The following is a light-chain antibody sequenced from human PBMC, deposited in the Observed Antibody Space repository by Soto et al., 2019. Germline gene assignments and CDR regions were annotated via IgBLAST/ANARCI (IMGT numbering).Light chain of an antibody. J-gene: IGLJ1*01. CDR1: SSDVGGYNY. V-gene: IGLV2-14*01. CDR3: TSSTSGSLYV. Sequence: QSVLTQAASVSGSPGQSITISRTGTSSDVGGYNYVSWYQQFPGKVPKLLIYNVSNRPSGVSNRFSGSKSGNTASLTISGLQAEDEADYFCTSSTSGSLYVFGTGTKVTVL. CDR2: NVS.